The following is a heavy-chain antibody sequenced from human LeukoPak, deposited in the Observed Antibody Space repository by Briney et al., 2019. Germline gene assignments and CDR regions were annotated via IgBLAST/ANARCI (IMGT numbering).Heavy chain of an antibody. Sequence: GASVKVSCKASGYTFTGYGISWVRQAPGQGLEWMGIINPSGGSTSYAQKFQGRVTMTRDTSTSTVYMELSSLRSEDTAVYYCATLGDGYNPNFDYWGQGTLVTVSS. CDR3: ATLGDGYNPNFDY. J-gene: IGHJ4*02. D-gene: IGHD5-24*01. CDR1: GYTFTGYG. V-gene: IGHV1-46*01. CDR2: INPSGGST.